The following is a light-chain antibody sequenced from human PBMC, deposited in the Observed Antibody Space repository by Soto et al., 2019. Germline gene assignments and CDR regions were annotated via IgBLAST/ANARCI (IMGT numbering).Light chain of an antibody. CDR3: QQFGDSLT. CDR2: GAS. Sequence: ETVLTQSPGTLSLSPGERPTLSCRASQPVFIRYLAWYQQKPGQAPRLLIYGASTRATGIPDRFSGSGSGTDFTLTVSRLEPEDFAVYYCQQFGDSLTFGGGTKVEI. V-gene: IGKV3-20*01. J-gene: IGKJ4*01. CDR1: QPVFIRY.